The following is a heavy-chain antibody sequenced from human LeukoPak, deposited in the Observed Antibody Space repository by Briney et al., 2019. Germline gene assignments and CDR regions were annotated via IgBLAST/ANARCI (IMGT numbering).Heavy chain of an antibody. D-gene: IGHD2-2*01. CDR2: IYHSGST. CDR1: GNSITSGFY. J-gene: IGHJ4*02. CDR3: ASLQSSSSERIDY. Sequence: SETLSLTCAVSGNSITSGFYWGWIRQPPGRGLEWMGTIYHSGSTYCNPSLKSRVTISVDTSKNQFSLNLSSVTAADTAVYYCASLQSSSSERIDYWGQGTLVTVSS. V-gene: IGHV4-38-2*01.